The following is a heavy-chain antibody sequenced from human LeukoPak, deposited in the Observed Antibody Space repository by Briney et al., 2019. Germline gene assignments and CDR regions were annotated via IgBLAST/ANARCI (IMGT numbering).Heavy chain of an antibody. Sequence: ASVKVSCKASGYTFTSYGISWVRQAPGQGLEWMGWISAYNGNTNYAQKLQGRVTMTTDTSTSTAYMELRSLRTDDTAVYYCAREESADPRRVLWGQGTPVTVSS. CDR3: AREESADPRRVL. CDR2: ISAYNGNT. CDR1: GYTFTSYG. V-gene: IGHV1-18*01. J-gene: IGHJ4*02.